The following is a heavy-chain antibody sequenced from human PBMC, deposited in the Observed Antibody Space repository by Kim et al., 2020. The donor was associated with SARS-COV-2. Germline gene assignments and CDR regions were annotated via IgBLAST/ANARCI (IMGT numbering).Heavy chain of an antibody. CDR2: IIPMFGTA. V-gene: IGHV1-69*06. Sequence: SVKVSCKASGGTFSNYAINWVRQAPGQGLEWMGGIIPMFGTANQAQKFQGRVTITADKSTSTAYMELSSLRSEDTAVYYCARGLTYSRVITMARGLMMIDAFDIWGQGTMVTVSS. CDR3: ARGLTYSRVITMARGLMMIDAFDI. CDR1: GGTFSNYA. D-gene: IGHD3-10*01. J-gene: IGHJ3*02.